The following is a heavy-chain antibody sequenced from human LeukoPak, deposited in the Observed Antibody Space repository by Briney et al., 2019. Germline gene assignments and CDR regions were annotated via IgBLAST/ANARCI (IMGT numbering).Heavy chain of an antibody. CDR1: GFTFSSYS. J-gene: IGHJ3*02. V-gene: IGHV3-21*05. CDR3: ARQETSSYNGAFDI. CDR2: ISSSSSYI. D-gene: IGHD1-26*01. Sequence: GGSLRLSCAASGFTFSSYSMNWVRQAPGKGLEWVSYISSSSSYIYYADSVKGRFTISRDNAKNSLYLQMNSLRADDTAVYHCARQETSSYNGAFDIWGQGTMVTVSS.